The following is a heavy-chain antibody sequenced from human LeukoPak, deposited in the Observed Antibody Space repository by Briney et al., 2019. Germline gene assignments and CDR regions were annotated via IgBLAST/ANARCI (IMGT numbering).Heavy chain of an antibody. J-gene: IGHJ4*02. Sequence: KTSETLSLTCTVSGGSISSSSYYWGWIRQPPGKGLEWIGSIYHSGSTYYNPSLKSRVTISVDTSKNQFSLKLSSVTAADTAVYYCAKALSSGYRFDYWGQGTLVTVSS. V-gene: IGHV4-39*07. CDR1: GGSISSSSYY. CDR3: AKALSSGYRFDY. CDR2: IYHSGST. D-gene: IGHD3-22*01.